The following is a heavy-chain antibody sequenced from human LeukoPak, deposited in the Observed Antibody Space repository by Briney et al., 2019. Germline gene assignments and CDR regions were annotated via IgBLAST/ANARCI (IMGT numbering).Heavy chain of an antibody. D-gene: IGHD2-15*01. Sequence: AGGSLRLSCAASGFTFDDYAMHWVRHAPGKGLEWVFLISWDGGSTYYADSVKGRFTISRDNSKNSLYLQMNSLRTEGTALYYCAKDIGVGYCNGCLFDYWGQGTLVTVSS. CDR1: GFTFDDYA. J-gene: IGHJ4*02. CDR3: AKDIGVGYCNGCLFDY. CDR2: ISWDGGST. V-gene: IGHV3-43*01.